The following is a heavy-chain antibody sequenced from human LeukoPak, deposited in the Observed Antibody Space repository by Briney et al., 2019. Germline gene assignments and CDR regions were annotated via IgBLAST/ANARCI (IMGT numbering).Heavy chain of an antibody. V-gene: IGHV4-39*07. CDR1: GGSIIISGYY. J-gene: IGHJ5*02. CDR2: VFYNGDT. D-gene: IGHD1-1*01. Sequence: SETLSPTCAVSGGSIIISGYYWAWIRQPPGKGLEWIGSVFYNGDTYYNPSLRSRVTISVDTSKNQFSLTLNSVTAADTAVYYCARDSMRIQTGTTPWGQGTLVTVSS. CDR3: ARDSMRIQTGTTP.